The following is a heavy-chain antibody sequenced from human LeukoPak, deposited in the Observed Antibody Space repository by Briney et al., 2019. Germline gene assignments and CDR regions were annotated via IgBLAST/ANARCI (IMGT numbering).Heavy chain of an antibody. CDR2: ISGSGGST. CDR3: AKDHRGHHRNRAYSAFSGFDP. J-gene: IGHJ5*02. Sequence: PGGSLRLSCAASGFTFSSYAMSWVRQAPGKGLKWVSAISGSGGSTYYADSVKGRFTISRDNSKNTLYLQMNSLRAEDTAVYYCAKDHRGHHRNRAYSAFSGFDPWGQGTLVTVSS. D-gene: IGHD3-10*01. CDR1: GFTFSSYA. V-gene: IGHV3-23*01.